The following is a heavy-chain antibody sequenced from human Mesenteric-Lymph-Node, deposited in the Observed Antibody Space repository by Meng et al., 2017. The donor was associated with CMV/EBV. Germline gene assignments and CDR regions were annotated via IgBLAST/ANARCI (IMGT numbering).Heavy chain of an antibody. CDR3: ARALKCSSTSCYTKYYYGMDV. Sequence: ASVKVSCKASGYTFTSYDVNWVRQAPGQGLEWMGWMNPNSGNTGYAQKFQGRVTMTRNTSISTAYMELSSLRSEDTAVYYCARALKCSSTSCYTKYYYGMDVWGQGTTVTSP. J-gene: IGHJ6*02. D-gene: IGHD2-2*01. V-gene: IGHV1-8*01. CDR2: MNPNSGNT. CDR1: GYTFTSYD.